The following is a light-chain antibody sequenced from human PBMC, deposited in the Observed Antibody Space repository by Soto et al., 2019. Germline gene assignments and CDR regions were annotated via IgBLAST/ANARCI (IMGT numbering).Light chain of an antibody. V-gene: IGLV1-44*01. J-gene: IGLJ2*01. CDR1: SSNIGSNT. CDR3: AAWEDSLHGLV. CDR2: SSD. Sequence: QSVLTQPPSASGTPGQRVTLSCTGRSSNIGSNTLNWYQQLPGTAPKLLIYSSDQRPSGVPDRFSGSKSGTSASLAISGLQSEDEADYYCAAWEDSLHGLVFGGGTKLTVL.